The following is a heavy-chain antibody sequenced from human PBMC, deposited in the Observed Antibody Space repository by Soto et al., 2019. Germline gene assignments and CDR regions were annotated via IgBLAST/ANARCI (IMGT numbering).Heavy chain of an antibody. J-gene: IGHJ5*02. Sequence: SETLSLTCTVSGGSISSRGYYWGWIRQPPGKGLEWIGSIFYSGSTHYNPSLKSRVTISVDTSKNQFSLKLSSVTAADTAVYYCARASREPGDEWFDPWGQGTLVTVSS. CDR2: IFYSGST. CDR1: GGSISSRGYY. V-gene: IGHV4-39*07. CDR3: ARASREPGDEWFDP. D-gene: IGHD7-27*01.